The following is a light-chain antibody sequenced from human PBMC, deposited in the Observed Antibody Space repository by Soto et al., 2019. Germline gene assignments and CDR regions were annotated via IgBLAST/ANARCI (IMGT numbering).Light chain of an antibody. CDR2: DVS. J-gene: IGLJ1*01. CDR3: SSYTSSSTLYV. V-gene: IGLV2-14*01. CDR1: SSDVGGYNY. Sequence: QFALTQPASVSGSPGQSITISCTGTSSDVGGYNYVSWYQQHPGKVPKLMIYDVSNRPSGVSNRFSGSKSGNTASLTISGLQAEDEADYYCSSYTSSSTLYVFGTGTQLTVL.